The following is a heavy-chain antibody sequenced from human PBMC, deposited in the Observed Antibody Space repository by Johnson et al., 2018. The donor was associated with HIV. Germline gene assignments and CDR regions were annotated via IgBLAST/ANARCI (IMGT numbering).Heavy chain of an antibody. CDR3: ARFGDMATSFHCFDI. CDR1: GFTVSSNY. D-gene: IGHD5-24*01. V-gene: IGHV3-66*01. Sequence: MQLVDSGGGLVQPGGSLRLSCAASGFTVSSNYMSWVRQAPGKGLEWVSVIYSGGSTYYADSVKGRFTISRDNSKNSLYLQMNSLRAEDTAFYYCARFGDMATSFHCFDIWGQGTMVTVSS. J-gene: IGHJ3*02. CDR2: IYSGGST.